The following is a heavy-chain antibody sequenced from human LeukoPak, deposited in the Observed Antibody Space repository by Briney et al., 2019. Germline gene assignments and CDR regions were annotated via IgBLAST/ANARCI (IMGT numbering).Heavy chain of an antibody. CDR2: IYYSGST. Sequence: PSETLSLTCTVSGGSISSYYWSWIRQPPGKGLEWIGYIYYSGSTNHNPSLKSRVTISVDTSKNQFSLKLSSVTAADTAVYYCARHDPRLPFDYWGQGTLVTVSS. V-gene: IGHV4-59*08. CDR3: ARHDPRLPFDY. J-gene: IGHJ4*02. D-gene: IGHD2-15*01. CDR1: GGSISSYY.